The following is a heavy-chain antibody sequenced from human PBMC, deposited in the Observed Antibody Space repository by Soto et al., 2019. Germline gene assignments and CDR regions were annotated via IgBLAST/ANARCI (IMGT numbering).Heavy chain of an antibody. CDR3: AKEYYDILTGYWVDYYYYMDV. Sequence: PGGSLRLSCAASGFTFSSYGMHWVRQAPGKGLEWVAVISYDGSNKYYADSVKGRFTISRDNSKNTLYLQMNSLRAEDTAVYYCAKEYYDILTGYWVDYYYYMDVWGKGTTVTV. J-gene: IGHJ6*03. V-gene: IGHV3-30*18. CDR1: GFTFSSYG. CDR2: ISYDGSNK. D-gene: IGHD3-9*01.